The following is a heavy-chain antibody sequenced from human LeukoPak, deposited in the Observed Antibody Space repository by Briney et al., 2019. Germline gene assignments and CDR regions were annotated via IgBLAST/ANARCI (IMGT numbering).Heavy chain of an antibody. D-gene: IGHD1-26*01. CDR1: GYTFTSYD. CDR2: MNPNSGNT. J-gene: IGHJ5*02. Sequence: GASVKVSCKASGYTFTSYDINWVRQATAQGLEWMGWMNPNSGNTGYAQKFRGRATMTRNTSISTAYMELSSLRSEDTAVYYCARDWEGSFDPWGQGTLVTVSS. CDR3: ARDWEGSFDP. V-gene: IGHV1-8*01.